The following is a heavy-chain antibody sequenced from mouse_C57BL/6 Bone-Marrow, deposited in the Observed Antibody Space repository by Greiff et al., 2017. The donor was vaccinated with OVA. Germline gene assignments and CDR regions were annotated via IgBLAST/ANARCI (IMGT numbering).Heavy chain of an antibody. CDR2: IYPGSGST. CDR3: ARNWENAMDY. CDR1: CYTFTSYW. V-gene: IGHV1-55*01. J-gene: IGHJ4*01. D-gene: IGHD4-1*01. Sequence: VQLQQPGAELVQPGASVQMSCKASCYTFTSYWITWVKQRPGQGLEWIGDIYPGSGSTNYNEKFQSKATLTVDTSSSTAYMQLSSLTSEDSAVYYCARNWENAMDYWGQGTSVTVSS.